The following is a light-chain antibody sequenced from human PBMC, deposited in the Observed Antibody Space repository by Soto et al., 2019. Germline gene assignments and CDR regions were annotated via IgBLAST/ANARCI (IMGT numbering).Light chain of an antibody. J-gene: IGKJ2*01. CDR2: GAS. V-gene: IGKV3-15*01. CDR3: QQSNNWPPYT. Sequence: EIVMPQSPATLSVSPGEIATLACRASQSVSSTLAWYQQKPGQAPRLLIYGASTRSAGVPARFSGRGSGTEFTLTISSLQSEDVAVDYCQQSNNWPPYTFSQGTKLEIK. CDR1: QSVSST.